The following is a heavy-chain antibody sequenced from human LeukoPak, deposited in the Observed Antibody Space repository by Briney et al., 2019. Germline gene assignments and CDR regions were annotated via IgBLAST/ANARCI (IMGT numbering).Heavy chain of an antibody. CDR1: GYSFTSYW. Sequence: GESLKISCKGSGYSFTSYWIGWVRQMPGKGLERMGIIYPGDSDTRYSPSFQGQVTISADKSISTAYLQWSSLKASDTAMYYCARSAARPLNWFDPWGQGTLVTVSS. D-gene: IGHD6-6*01. CDR3: ARSAARPLNWFDP. V-gene: IGHV5-51*01. CDR2: IYPGDSDT. J-gene: IGHJ5*02.